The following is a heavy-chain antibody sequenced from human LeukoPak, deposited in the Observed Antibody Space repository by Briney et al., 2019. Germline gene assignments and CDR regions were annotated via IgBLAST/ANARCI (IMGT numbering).Heavy chain of an antibody. Sequence: ASVKVSCKASGYTFTSYAMNWVRQAPGQGLEWMGIINPSGGSTNYAQNFQARVTMTRDTSTSTVYMELSSLRSEDTAVYYCARVRDGYNDAYDIWGQGTMVTVSS. V-gene: IGHV1-46*01. D-gene: IGHD5-24*01. CDR3: ARVRDGYNDAYDI. CDR1: GYTFTSYA. J-gene: IGHJ3*02. CDR2: INPSGGST.